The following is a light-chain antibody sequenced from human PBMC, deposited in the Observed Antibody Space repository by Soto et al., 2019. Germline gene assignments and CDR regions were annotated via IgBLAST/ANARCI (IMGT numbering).Light chain of an antibody. J-gene: IGKJ1*01. CDR2: AAS. V-gene: IGKV1-27*01. CDR1: QGISNY. Sequence: DIQMTQSPSSLSAFVGDRVTITCRASQGISNYLAWYQQKPGRVPKLLIYAASTLQSGVPSRFGGSGSGTDFTLTISSLQPEDVATYYCQRFNSDPPTFGQGTKVAIK. CDR3: QRFNSDPPT.